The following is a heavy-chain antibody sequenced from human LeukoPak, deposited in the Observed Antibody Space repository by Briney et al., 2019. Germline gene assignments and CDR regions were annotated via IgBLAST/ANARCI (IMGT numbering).Heavy chain of an antibody. CDR3: ARGYSANYGRFDY. CDR1: RGSLSSYY. Sequence: SETLSLTCTVSRGSLSSYYWSWIRQPPGKGLERIGYIYYSGSTNYNPSLKSRVTISVDTSKNQFSLKLSSVTAADTAFYYCARGYSANYGRFDYWGQGTLVTVSS. D-gene: IGHD1-26*01. CDR2: IYYSGST. J-gene: IGHJ4*02. V-gene: IGHV4-59*01.